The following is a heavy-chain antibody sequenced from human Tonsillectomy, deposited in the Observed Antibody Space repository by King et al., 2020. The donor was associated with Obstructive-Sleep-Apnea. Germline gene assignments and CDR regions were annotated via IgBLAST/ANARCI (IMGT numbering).Heavy chain of an antibody. CDR1: GGSLSRGSYY. CDR2: IAHSGNS. Sequence: QLQESGPGLVKPSQTLSLTCTVSGGSLSRGSYYWTWIRQHPRKGLEWIGYIAHSGNSYYNPSLKSRVSISGDTSKNQFSLKLSSVTAADTAVYYCVRDNSSGWYHFFDYWGQGIVVAVSS. D-gene: IGHD6-19*01. CDR3: VRDNSSGWYHFFDY. J-gene: IGHJ4*02. V-gene: IGHV4-31*03.